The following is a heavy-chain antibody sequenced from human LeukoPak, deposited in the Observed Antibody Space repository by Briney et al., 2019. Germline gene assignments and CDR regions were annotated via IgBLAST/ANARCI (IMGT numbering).Heavy chain of an antibody. D-gene: IGHD5-18*01. J-gene: IGHJ5*02. CDR3: ARSPGGFTYGRNWFDP. CDR2: IYPGDSDT. Sequence: GESLKISCKTSGYSFTSYWITWVHHMPGKGLERMGIIYPGDSDTRYSPSFQGQVTISADKSISTAYLQLSSLKASDTAVYYCARSPGGFTYGRNWFDPWGQGTLVSVSS. CDR1: GYSFTSYW. V-gene: IGHV5-51*07.